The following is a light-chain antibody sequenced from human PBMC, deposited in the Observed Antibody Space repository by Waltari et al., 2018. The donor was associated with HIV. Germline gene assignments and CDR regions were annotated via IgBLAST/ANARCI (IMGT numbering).Light chain of an antibody. V-gene: IGKV3-15*01. CDR1: QSVSNS. J-gene: IGKJ4*01. CDR3: QQYSNWPLT. Sequence: EIVMAQSPATLSVSPGETATVSFRASQSVSNSLAWYQQKPGQAPRLLIYGASTRATGIAARFSGSGSGTDFTLTISSLQSEDFAVYYCQQYSNWPLTFGGGTKVEI. CDR2: GAS.